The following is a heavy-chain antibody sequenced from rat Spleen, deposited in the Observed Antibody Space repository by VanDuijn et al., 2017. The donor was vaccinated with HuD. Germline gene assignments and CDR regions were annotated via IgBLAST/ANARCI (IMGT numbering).Heavy chain of an antibody. CDR3: ARYYYSGDNFDY. Sequence: EVQLVESGGGLVQPGRSLKLSCAASGFTFSNYNMAWVRQAPKKGLEWVATISYDGSSTYYRDSVKGRVTISRDNAKSTLYLQMDSLRSEDTATYYCARYYYSGDNFDYWGQGVMVTVSS. V-gene: IGHV5-7*01. J-gene: IGHJ2*01. CDR1: GFTFSNYN. CDR2: ISYDGSST. D-gene: IGHD1-1*01.